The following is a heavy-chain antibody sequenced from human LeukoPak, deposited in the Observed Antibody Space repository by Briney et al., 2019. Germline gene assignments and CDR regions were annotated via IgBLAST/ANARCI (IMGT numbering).Heavy chain of an antibody. CDR3: AKEGVISETFDC. CDR1: AFTFSTYG. J-gene: IGHJ4*02. D-gene: IGHD2-21*01. CDR2: VSTGGSTT. Sequence: PGRSLRLSCAASAFTFSTYGMHWVRQAPGKGLEWVSLVSTGGSTTYYADSVRGRFNVSRDNAKDSVFLQLNSLRAEDTAIYYCAKEGVISETFDCWGQGVLVTVSS. V-gene: IGHV3-NL1*01.